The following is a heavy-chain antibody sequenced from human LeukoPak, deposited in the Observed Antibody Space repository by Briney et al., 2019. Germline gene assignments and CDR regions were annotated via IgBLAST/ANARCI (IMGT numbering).Heavy chain of an antibody. V-gene: IGHV3-23*01. J-gene: IGHJ4*02. CDR3: TKDLPDYGDYIEGY. CDR2: ISGSGGST. Sequence: GGSLRLSCAASGFTFRSFAMSWVRQAPGKGLEWVSTISGSGGSTNYADSVKGRFTFSRDNSKNTLSLQMNSLRGEDTAVYYCTKDLPDYGDYIEGYWGQGTLVTVSS. D-gene: IGHD4-17*01. CDR1: GFTFRSFA.